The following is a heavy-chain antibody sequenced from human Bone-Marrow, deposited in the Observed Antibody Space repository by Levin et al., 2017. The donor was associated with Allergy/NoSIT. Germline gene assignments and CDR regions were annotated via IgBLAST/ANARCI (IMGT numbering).Heavy chain of an antibody. CDR3: ARWSFSNSRCPHFDS. J-gene: IGHJ4*02. V-gene: IGHV4-30-4*01. CDR2: IYYSWST. CDR1: GGSISSGDYY. D-gene: IGHD4-23*01. Sequence: SETLSLTCTVSGGSISSGDYYWSWIRQPPGTGLEWIGYIYYSWSTYYNPSLKSRVSISVDTSKNQFSLKLSSVTAADMAVYYCARWSFSNSRCPHFDSWGQGTLVTVSS.